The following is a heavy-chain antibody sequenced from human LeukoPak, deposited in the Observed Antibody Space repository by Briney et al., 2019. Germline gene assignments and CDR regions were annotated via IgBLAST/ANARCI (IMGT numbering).Heavy chain of an antibody. D-gene: IGHD3-22*01. CDR2: IYYSGST. Sequence: SETLSLTCTVSGGSISSSSYYWGWIRQPPGKGLEWIGSIYYSGSTYYNPSLKRRVTISVDTSKNQFSLKLSSVTAADTAVYYCARQEGSYYYDSSGYFAYWGQGTLVTVSS. J-gene: IGHJ4*02. V-gene: IGHV4-39*01. CDR3: ARQEGSYYYDSSGYFAY. CDR1: GGSISSSSYY.